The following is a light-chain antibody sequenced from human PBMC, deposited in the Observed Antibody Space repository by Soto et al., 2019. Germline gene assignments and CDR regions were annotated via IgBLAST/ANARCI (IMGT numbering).Light chain of an antibody. V-gene: IGKV1-9*01. CDR3: QQLDSYPIGT. Sequence: DIQLTQSPSFLSAAVGDRVTITCRASQDISSYLAWYQQKPGKAPKLLIYDASTLQSGVPSRFRGSGSGTEFTLTISSLQPDDFATYSCQQLDSYPIGTFGGGTKVEIK. CDR1: QDISSY. CDR2: DAS. J-gene: IGKJ4*01.